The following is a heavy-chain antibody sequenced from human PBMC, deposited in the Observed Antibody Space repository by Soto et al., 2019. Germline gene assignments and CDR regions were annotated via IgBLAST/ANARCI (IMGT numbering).Heavy chain of an antibody. D-gene: IGHD3-3*01. CDR3: ARDFFGDFWGGYFPDV. V-gene: IGHV3-53*01. CDR1: GFTVSSNY. CDR2: IYSGGST. J-gene: IGHJ6*02. Sequence: GGSLRLSCAASGFTVSSNYMSWVRQAPGKGLEWVSVIYSGGSTYYADSVKGRFTISRDNSKNTLYLQMNGLRAEDTAVYYCARDFFGDFWGGYFPDVWGQGTTVTVSS.